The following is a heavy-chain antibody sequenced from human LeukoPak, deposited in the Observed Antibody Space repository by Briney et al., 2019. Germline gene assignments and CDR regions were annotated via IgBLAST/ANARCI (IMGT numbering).Heavy chain of an antibody. CDR1: GYTLTELS. J-gene: IGHJ5*02. D-gene: IGHD4-11*01. CDR3: ARHYIGYCFDP. Sequence: GASVKVSCKVSGYTLTELSMHWVRQAPGQGLEWMGWINPNNADTHYAQNFQGRVTMTRDTSISTAYMELSRLRSDDTAVYYCARHYIGYCFDPWGQGTLVTVSS. V-gene: IGHV1-2*02. CDR2: INPNNADT.